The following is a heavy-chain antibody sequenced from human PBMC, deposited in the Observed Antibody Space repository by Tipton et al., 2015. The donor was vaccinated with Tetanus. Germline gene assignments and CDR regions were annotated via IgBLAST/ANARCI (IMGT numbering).Heavy chain of an antibody. CDR3: ATTYYYDSSGPLEAFDI. D-gene: IGHD3-22*01. V-gene: IGHV3-53*01. CDR2: IYSGGST. Sequence: SLRLSCAASGFTVSSNYMSWVRQAPGKGLEWVSVIYSGGSTYYADSVKGRFTISRDNSKNTLYLQMNSLRAEDTAVYYCATTYYYDSSGPLEAFDIWGQGTMVTVSS. J-gene: IGHJ3*02. CDR1: GFTVSSNY.